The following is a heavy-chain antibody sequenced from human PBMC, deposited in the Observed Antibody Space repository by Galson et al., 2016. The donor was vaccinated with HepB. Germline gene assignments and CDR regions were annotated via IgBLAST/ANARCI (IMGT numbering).Heavy chain of an antibody. CDR2: LYYTGTS. J-gene: IGHJ6*02. CDR1: DDSVSSSF. CDR3: ARAPYYESGRLDG. D-gene: IGHD3-3*01. Sequence: TLSLTCSVADDSVSSSFFSWIRQPPGKALEWIGYLYYTGTSDYNPSLKSRATISLDRSKNLLSLSLSSVTAADTAVYYCARAPYYESGRLDGWGQGTTVAVSS. V-gene: IGHV4-59*02.